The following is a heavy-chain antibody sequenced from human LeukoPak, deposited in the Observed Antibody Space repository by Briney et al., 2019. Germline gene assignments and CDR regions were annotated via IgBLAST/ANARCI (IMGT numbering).Heavy chain of an antibody. V-gene: IGHV4-31*03. J-gene: IGHJ4*02. D-gene: IGHD6-19*01. CDR1: GGSISSGGYY. CDR2: IYYSGST. Sequence: SETLSLTCTVSGGSISSGGYYWSWIRQHPGKGLEWIGYIYYSGSTYYNPSLKSRVTISVDTSKNQFSLKLSSVTAADTAVYYCARRSSQAVAGPYYFDYWGQGTLVTVSS. CDR3: ARRSSQAVAGPYYFDY.